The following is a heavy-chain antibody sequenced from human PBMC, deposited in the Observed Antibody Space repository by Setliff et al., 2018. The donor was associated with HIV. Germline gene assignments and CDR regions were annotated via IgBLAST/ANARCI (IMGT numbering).Heavy chain of an antibody. CDR2: IWPGDSDT. CDR1: GYSFTRYW. Sequence: GESLKISCKTSGYSFTRYWIGWIRQMPGKGLEWLGVIWPGDSDTRYSPSFQGQVTISADKSIGTAYLQWSSLKPADTAMYFCGRSGKSGELYAYWGQGTLVTVSS. V-gene: IGHV5-51*01. D-gene: IGHD2-8*01. J-gene: IGHJ4*02. CDR3: GRSGKSGELYAY.